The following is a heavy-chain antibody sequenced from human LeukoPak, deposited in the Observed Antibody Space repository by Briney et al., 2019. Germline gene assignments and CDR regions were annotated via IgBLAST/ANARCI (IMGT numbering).Heavy chain of an antibody. J-gene: IGHJ3*02. CDR1: GFTLSSYA. V-gene: IGHV3-23*01. D-gene: IGHD3-22*01. CDR2: ISGSGGST. CDR3: AKDRSMIVVGDAFDI. Sequence: PGGSLRLSCAASGFTLSSYAMSWVRQAPGKGLEWVSAISGSGGSTYYADSVKGRFTISRDNSKNTLYLQMNSLRAEDTAVYYCAKDRSMIVVGDAFDIWGQGTMVTVSS.